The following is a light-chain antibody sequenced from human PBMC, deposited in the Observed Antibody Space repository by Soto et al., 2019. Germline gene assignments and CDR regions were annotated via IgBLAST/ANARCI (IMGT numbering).Light chain of an antibody. J-gene: IGKJ1*01. CDR1: ETIRSW. V-gene: IGKV1-5*03. CDR2: QAS. CDR3: QQYETFSGT. Sequence: DIQMTQSPSTLSASVGDTVTITCRASETIRSWLAWYQHKPGQAPRVLIRQASTLESGVPSRFSGSGSATDFTLTITNLQPDDFATYYCQQYETFSGTFGPGTKVEI.